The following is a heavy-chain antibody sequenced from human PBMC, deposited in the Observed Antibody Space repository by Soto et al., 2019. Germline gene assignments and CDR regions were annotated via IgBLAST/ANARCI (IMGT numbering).Heavy chain of an antibody. CDR3: ARDQKTSGGQHWAFNYFPS. CDR2: ISYDGSNK. D-gene: IGHD7-27*01. Sequence: GGSLRLSCAASGFTFSSFPMHWVRQAPGKGLERVALISYDGSNKYYADSVKGRFTISRDNSKSTLYLQVDSLRPEDAAVYYCARDQKTSGGQHWAFNYFPSWGQGTLVTVS. CDR1: GFTFSSFP. J-gene: IGHJ4*02. V-gene: IGHV3-30-3*01.